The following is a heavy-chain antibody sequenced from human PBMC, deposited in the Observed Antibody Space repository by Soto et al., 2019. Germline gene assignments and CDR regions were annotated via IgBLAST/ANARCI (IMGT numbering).Heavy chain of an antibody. Sequence: SLKIPIRVSGSIFTTYWSGWLLQMPGTGLEWIVITYHGESDTRYSPSFQGQVTISADKSISTAYLQWSSLKASDTAMYYCARQTLSATRNYYVMDVWGQGTTVTVSS. J-gene: IGHJ6*01. V-gene: IGHV5-51*01. CDR3: ARQTLSATRNYYVMDV. D-gene: IGHD3-16*02. CDR1: GSIFTTYW. CDR2: TYHGESDT.